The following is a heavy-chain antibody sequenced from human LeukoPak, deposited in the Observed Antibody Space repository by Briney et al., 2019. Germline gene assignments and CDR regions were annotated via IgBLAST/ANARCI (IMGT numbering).Heavy chain of an antibody. CDR1: GFTFTSSA. V-gene: IGHV1-58*01. J-gene: IGHJ6*02. CDR2: IVVGSGNT. D-gene: IGHD2-15*01. Sequence: ASVKVSCKASGFTFTSSAVQWVRQARGQRLEWIGWIVVGSGNTNYAQKFQERVTITRDMSTSTAYMELSSLRSEDTAVYYCARHSSGGDGMDVWGQGTTVTVSS. CDR3: ARHSSGGDGMDV.